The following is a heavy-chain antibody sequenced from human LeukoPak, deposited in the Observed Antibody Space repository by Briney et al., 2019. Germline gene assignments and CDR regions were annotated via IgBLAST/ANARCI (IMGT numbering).Heavy chain of an antibody. V-gene: IGHV4-38-2*02. CDR3: ARDINSFYCSSTSCYHGAFDI. CDR1: GYSISSGYY. J-gene: IGHJ3*02. Sequence: SETLSLTCAVSGYSISSGYYRGWIRQPPGKGLEWIGSIYHSGSTYYNPSLKSRLTISVDTSKNQFSLKLSSVTAADTAVYYCARDINSFYCSSTSCYHGAFDIWGQGTMVTVSS. CDR2: IYHSGST. D-gene: IGHD2-2*01.